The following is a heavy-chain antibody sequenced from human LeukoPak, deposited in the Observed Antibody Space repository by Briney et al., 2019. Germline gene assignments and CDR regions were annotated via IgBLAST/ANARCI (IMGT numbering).Heavy chain of an antibody. Sequence: GGSLRLSCAASGFTFDDYAMHWDRQAPGKGLEWVSGVSWNSGSIGYADSVKGRFTISRDNAKNSLYLQMNSLRAEDTALYYCAKYSSYYYGSGSYSDYWVQGTLVTVSS. J-gene: IGHJ4*02. CDR3: AKYSSYYYGSGSYSDY. CDR1: GFTFDDYA. V-gene: IGHV3-9*01. D-gene: IGHD3-10*01. CDR2: VSWNSGSI.